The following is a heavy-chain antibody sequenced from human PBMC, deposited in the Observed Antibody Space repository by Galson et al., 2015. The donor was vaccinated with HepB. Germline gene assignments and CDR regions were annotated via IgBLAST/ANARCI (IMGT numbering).Heavy chain of an antibody. V-gene: IGHV3-21*01. D-gene: IGHD1-26*01. CDR2: ISSSSSYI. CDR3: ARISGSFGAYYFDF. CDR1: GFTFSSYS. Sequence: SLRLSCAASGFTFSSYSMNWVRRAPGKGLEWVSSISSSSSYIYYADSVKGRFAISRDNAKNSVSLQMNSLRAEDTAVYYCARISGSFGAYYFDFWGQGTLVTVSS. J-gene: IGHJ4*02.